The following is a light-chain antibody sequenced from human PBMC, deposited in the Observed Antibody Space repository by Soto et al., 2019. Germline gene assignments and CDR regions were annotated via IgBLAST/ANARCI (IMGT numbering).Light chain of an antibody. J-gene: IGLJ1*01. CDR1: ICEVGGYNY. Sequence: TQPLVASEHPGQSVSMFCTGPICEVGGYNYVSWYQQHPGNARKLMIYEVSKRPSGVPDRFSGSKSGNTASLTVSGLQAEDEADYYCSSYAGSNNFVFGTGTKVSVL. CDR2: EVS. V-gene: IGLV2-8*01. CDR3: SSYAGSNNFV.